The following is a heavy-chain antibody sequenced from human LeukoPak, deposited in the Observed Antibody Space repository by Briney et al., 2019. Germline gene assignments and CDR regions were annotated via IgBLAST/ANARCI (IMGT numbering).Heavy chain of an antibody. Sequence: ASVKVSCKASGYTFTSYGISGVRQAPGQGLEWMGWISAYNGNTNYAQKLQGRVTMTTHTSTRTAYMELRSLRSDDTAVYYCARDPTGWLLTDYYYYYGMDVWGQGTTVTVSS. J-gene: IGHJ6*02. CDR2: ISAYNGNT. D-gene: IGHD3-22*01. CDR3: ARDPTGWLLTDYYYYYGMDV. V-gene: IGHV1-18*01. CDR1: GYTFTSYG.